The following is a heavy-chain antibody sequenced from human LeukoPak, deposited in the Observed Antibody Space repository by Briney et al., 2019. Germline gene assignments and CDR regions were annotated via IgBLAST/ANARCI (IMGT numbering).Heavy chain of an antibody. CDR3: ARKRLVIDY. J-gene: IGHJ4*02. D-gene: IGHD6-13*01. Sequence: GGSLGLSCAASGFTFSNYEMNWVRQAPGKGLEWVSYISSSGSNIYYADSVKGRFTISRDNAKNSLYLQMNSLRAEDTAVYYCARKRLVIDYWGQGTLVTVSS. CDR1: GFTFSNYE. CDR2: ISSSGSNI. V-gene: IGHV3-48*03.